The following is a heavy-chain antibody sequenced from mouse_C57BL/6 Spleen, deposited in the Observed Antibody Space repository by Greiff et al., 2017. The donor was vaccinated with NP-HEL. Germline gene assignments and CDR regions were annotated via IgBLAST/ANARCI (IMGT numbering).Heavy chain of an antibody. CDR1: GFTFNTYA. Sequence: EVKLVESGGGLVQPKGSLKLSCAASGFTFNTYAMHWVRQAPGKGLEWVARIRSKSSNYATYYADSVKDRFTISRDDSQSMLYLQMNNLKTEDTAVSYCVRAPSIYYDYAWFDYWGQGTLVTVSA. CDR3: VRAPSIYYDYAWFDY. V-gene: IGHV10-3*01. J-gene: IGHJ3*01. CDR2: IRSKSSNYAT. D-gene: IGHD2-4*01.